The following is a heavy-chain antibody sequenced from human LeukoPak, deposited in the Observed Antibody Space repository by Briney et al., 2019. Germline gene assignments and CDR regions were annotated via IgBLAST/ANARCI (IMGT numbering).Heavy chain of an antibody. Sequence: SSETLSLTCTVSGGSISSYYWSCIRQPPGKGLEWIGYIYYSGSTNYNPSLKSRVTISVDTSKNQFSLKLSSVTAADTAVYYCARGTTSFQYYFDYWGQGTLVTVSS. CDR1: GGSISSYY. V-gene: IGHV4-59*01. CDR2: IYYSGST. J-gene: IGHJ4*02. CDR3: ARGTTSFQYYFDY. D-gene: IGHD2-2*01.